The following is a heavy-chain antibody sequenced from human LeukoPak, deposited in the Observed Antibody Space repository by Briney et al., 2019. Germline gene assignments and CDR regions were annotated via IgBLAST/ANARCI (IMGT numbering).Heavy chain of an antibody. J-gene: IGHJ4*02. V-gene: IGHV4-39*07. CDR3: ARAEPGFIYDSRVTVDYFDY. Sequence: SETLSLTCTVSGGSISSSSYYWGWIRQPPGKGLEWIGSIYYSGSTYYNPSLKSRVTISVDTSKNQFSLKLSSVTAADTAVYYCARAEPGFIYDSRVTVDYFDYWGQGTLVTVSS. D-gene: IGHD3-22*01. CDR2: IYYSGST. CDR1: GGSISSSSYY.